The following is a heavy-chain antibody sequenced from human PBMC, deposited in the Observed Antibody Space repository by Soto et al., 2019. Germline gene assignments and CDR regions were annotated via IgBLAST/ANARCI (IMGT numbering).Heavy chain of an antibody. Sequence: SENLSLTCAVDGGSLSHSYWTWVRQPPGKGLEWIGEINDSGSTNYNPSLKSRVSIAVDTSKNQFSLKLSSLTAADTAVFYCARPLGAGAAAGRNSFEIWGQGTMVT. D-gene: IGHD6-13*01. V-gene: IGHV4-34*01. J-gene: IGHJ3*02. CDR3: ARPLGAGAAAGRNSFEI. CDR2: INDSGST. CDR1: GGSLSHSY.